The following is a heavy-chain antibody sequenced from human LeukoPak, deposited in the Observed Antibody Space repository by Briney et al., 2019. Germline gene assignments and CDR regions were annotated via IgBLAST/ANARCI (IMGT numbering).Heavy chain of an antibody. V-gene: IGHV3-7*01. Sequence: GALRLSCAASGFTFSGHWMSWVRQAPAKGVEWVAHMKGDGSQIYYMDFVKGRFTISRDNAKNSLYLQMNGLRAEDTAVHYCVAWGNSGNSWGQGTMVIVSS. CDR3: VAWGNSGNS. CDR1: GFTFSGHW. CDR2: MKGDGSQI. D-gene: IGHD1-26*01. J-gene: IGHJ3*01.